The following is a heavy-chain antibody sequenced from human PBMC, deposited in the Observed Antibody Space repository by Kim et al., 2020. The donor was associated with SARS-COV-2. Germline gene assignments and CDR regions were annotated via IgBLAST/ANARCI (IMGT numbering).Heavy chain of an antibody. J-gene: IGHJ4*02. Sequence: ADSVKGRFTISRDNSKNPLYLQMNSLRAEDTAVYYCAKDFFTLTVTGKFDYWGQGTLVTVSS. D-gene: IGHD4-17*01. CDR3: AKDFFTLTVTGKFDY. V-gene: IGHV3-23*01.